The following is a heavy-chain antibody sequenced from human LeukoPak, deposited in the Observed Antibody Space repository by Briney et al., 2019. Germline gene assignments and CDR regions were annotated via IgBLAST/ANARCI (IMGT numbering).Heavy chain of an antibody. V-gene: IGHV1-3*01. CDR3: ARVTGGSGWYWDWFDP. D-gene: IGHD6-19*01. J-gene: IGHJ5*02. CDR2: IKAGNGNT. Sequence: ASVKVSCKASGYTFTSYAMHWVRQAPGKRLEWMGWIKAGNGNTKYSQKFQGRVTITRDTSASTAYMELSSLRSEDTAVYYCARVTGGSGWYWDWFDPWGQGTLDTVSS. CDR1: GYTFTSYA.